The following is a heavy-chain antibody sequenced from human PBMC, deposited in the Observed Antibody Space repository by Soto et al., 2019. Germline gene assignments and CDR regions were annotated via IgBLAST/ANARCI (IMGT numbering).Heavy chain of an antibody. J-gene: IGHJ6*02. D-gene: IGHD3-16*01. CDR3: ARLRLEPGGANLALMFGLDV. CDR1: GDTFSGHA. CDR2: ITPILGTA. Sequence: QVQLVQSGAEVKKPGSSVRVSCKASGDTFSGHAISWVRQAPAQGLEWLGVITPILGTANYAPNFQGRVTITADDSATTAFLDLSSLKSDDTAVYYCARLRLEPGGANLALMFGLDVWGQGTTVTVSS. V-gene: IGHV1-69*01.